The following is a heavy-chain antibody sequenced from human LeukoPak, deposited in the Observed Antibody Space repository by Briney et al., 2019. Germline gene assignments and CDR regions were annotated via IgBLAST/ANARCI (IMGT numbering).Heavy chain of an antibody. CDR1: GGSISSYY. CDR2: IYRSGTT. J-gene: IGHJ4*02. D-gene: IGHD6-19*01. Sequence: SETLSLTCTVSGGSISSYYWSWIRQPPGKGLEWIGSIYRSGTTYYNPSLKSRVIITVDTSKNQFSLNLSFVTAADTAVYYCARVAGSSGWYPAEDYFDYWGQGTLVTVSS. CDR3: ARVAGSSGWYPAEDYFDY. V-gene: IGHV4-59*08.